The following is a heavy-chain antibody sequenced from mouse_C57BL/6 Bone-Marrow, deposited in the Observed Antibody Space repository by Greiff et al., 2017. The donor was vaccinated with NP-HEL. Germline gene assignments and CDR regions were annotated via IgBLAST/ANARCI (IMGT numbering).Heavy chain of an antibody. CDR1: GFSLTSYG. D-gene: IGHD2-3*01. Sequence: VKVVESGPGLVAPSQSLSITCTVSGFSLTSYGVHWVRQPPGKGLEWLVVIWSDGSTTYNSALKSRLSISKDNSKSQVFLKMNSLQTDDTAMYYCARHKTPYEGAWFAYWGQGTLVTVSA. CDR2: IWSDGST. V-gene: IGHV2-6-1*01. CDR3: ARHKTPYEGAWFAY. J-gene: IGHJ3*01.